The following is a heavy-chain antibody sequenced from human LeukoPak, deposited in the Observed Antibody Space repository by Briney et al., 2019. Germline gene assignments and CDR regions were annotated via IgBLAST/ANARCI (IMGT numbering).Heavy chain of an antibody. V-gene: IGHV3-7*04. J-gene: IGHJ5*02. D-gene: IGHD6-13*01. Sequence: GGPLRLSCAASGFTFTTYWMSWVRQAPGKGLEWVANIKQDGSEKYYMDSVKGRFTISRDNAKNSLYLQMSSLGAEDTGIYYCARVAAAVPDQWGQGTLVTVSS. CDR3: ARVAAAVPDQ. CDR1: GFTFTTYW. CDR2: IKQDGSEK.